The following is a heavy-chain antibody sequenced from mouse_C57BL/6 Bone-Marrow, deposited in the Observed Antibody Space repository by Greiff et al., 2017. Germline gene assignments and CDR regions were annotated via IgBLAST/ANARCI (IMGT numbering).Heavy chain of an antibody. V-gene: IGHV6-3*01. CDR2: IRLKSDNYAT. CDR1: GFTFSNYW. CDR3: AGYYYGSSYTWFAY. J-gene: IGHJ3*01. D-gene: IGHD1-1*01. Sequence: EVQVVESGGGLVQPGGSMKFSCVASGFTFSNYWMNWVRQSPEKGLEWVAQIRLKSDNYATHYAESVKGRFTISRDDSKSSVYLQMNNLRAEDTGIYYCAGYYYGSSYTWFAYWGQGTLVTVSA.